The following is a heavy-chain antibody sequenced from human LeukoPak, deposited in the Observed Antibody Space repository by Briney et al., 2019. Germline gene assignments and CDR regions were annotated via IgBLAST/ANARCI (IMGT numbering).Heavy chain of an antibody. J-gene: IGHJ4*02. CDR1: GFTFSSYA. D-gene: IGHD2-21*01. CDR2: ISHDGSNE. CDR3: ARQDCGGGSGYLDY. Sequence: GGSLRLSCAASGFTFSSYAMHWVRQAPGKGLDWVAVISHDGSNEYYADSAKGRFTISRDYSKNTLFLQMNNLRTEDTAVYSCARQDCGGGSGYLDYWGREMLSPSPQ. V-gene: IGHV3-30*04.